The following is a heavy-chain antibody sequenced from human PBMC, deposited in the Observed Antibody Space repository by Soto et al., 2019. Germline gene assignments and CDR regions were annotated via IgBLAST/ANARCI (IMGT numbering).Heavy chain of an antibody. CDR3: ARLGSSGWYQGSYFDY. CDR1: GGSITRNNHY. V-gene: IGHV4-39*01. J-gene: IGHJ4*02. Sequence: QLQLQESGPGLVKPSETLSLTCIVSGGSITRNNHYWGWIRQSPGKGLEWIGSILYSGSTNYNPALKSRVTLSVETSKNQFSLKMSSGTAADTAVYYCARLGSSGWYQGSYFDYWGQGTLVTVSA. CDR2: ILYSGST. D-gene: IGHD6-19*01.